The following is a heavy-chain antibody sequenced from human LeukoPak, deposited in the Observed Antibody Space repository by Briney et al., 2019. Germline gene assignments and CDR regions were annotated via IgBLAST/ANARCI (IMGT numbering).Heavy chain of an antibody. V-gene: IGHV4-39*07. CDR2: IYYSGST. D-gene: IGHD2-8*02. CDR3: ARDRRLVGTDY. Sequence: PSETLSLTCTVSGGSISSSSYYWGWIRQPPGKGLEWIGSIYYSGSTYYNPSLKSRVTKSVDTSKNQFSLKLSSVTAADTAVYYCARDRRLVGTDYWGQGALVTVSS. CDR1: GGSISSSSYY. J-gene: IGHJ4*02.